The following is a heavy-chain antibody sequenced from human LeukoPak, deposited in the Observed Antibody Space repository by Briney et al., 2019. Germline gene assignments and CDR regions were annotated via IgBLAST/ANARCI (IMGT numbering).Heavy chain of an antibody. D-gene: IGHD3-22*01. CDR1: GFTFSSYE. CDR3: AREYLEYYYDSSGYYDY. J-gene: IGHJ4*02. CDR2: ISSSGSTI. Sequence: PGGSLRLSCAASGFTFSSYEMNWVRQAPGKGLEWVSYISSSGSTICYADSVKGRFTISRDNAKNSLYLQMNSLRAEDTAVYYCAREYLEYYYDSSGYYDYWGQGTLVTVSS. V-gene: IGHV3-48*03.